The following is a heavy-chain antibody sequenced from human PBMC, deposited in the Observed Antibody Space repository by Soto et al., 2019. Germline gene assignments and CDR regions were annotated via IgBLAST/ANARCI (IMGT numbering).Heavy chain of an antibody. D-gene: IGHD6-6*01. Sequence: VKVSCKPSGYTFTSYDINWLRQATRQGLEWMVWMNPNSGNTGYAQKFQGRVTMTRNTSISTAYMELSSLRSEDTAVYYCARGRTKKIAAPGRHYYYYYMDVWGKGTTVTVS. J-gene: IGHJ6*03. CDR3: ARGRTKKIAAPGRHYYYYYMDV. CDR1: GYTFTSYD. CDR2: MNPNSGNT. V-gene: IGHV1-8*01.